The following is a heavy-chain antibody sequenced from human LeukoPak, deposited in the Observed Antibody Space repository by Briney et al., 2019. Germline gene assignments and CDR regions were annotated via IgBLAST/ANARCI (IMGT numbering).Heavy chain of an antibody. CDR3: ARANGRGYCSSTSCYAIDY. D-gene: IGHD2-2*01. V-gene: IGHV4-59*08. J-gene: IGHJ4*02. Sequence: SETLSLTCTVSGGSISSYYWSWIRQPPGKGLEWIGYIYYSGSTNYNPSLKSRVTISVDTSKNQFSLKLSSVTAADTAVYYCARANGRGYCSSTSCYAIDYWGQGTLVTVSS. CDR2: IYYSGST. CDR1: GGSISSYY.